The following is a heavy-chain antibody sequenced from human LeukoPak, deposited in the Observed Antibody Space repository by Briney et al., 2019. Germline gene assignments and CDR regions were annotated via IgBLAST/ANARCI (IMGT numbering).Heavy chain of an antibody. D-gene: IGHD6-19*01. CDR2: IWYDGSNR. V-gene: IGHV3-33*01. Sequence: PGRSLRLSCAASGFTFSSYGMHWVRQAPGKGLEWVAVIWYDGSNRNYTDSVKGRFTISRNNSKNTLYLQMNSLSAEDTAVYYCARDRLNVGKGSGWFLGPLYYFDYWGQGTLVTVSS. J-gene: IGHJ4*02. CDR1: GFTFSSYG. CDR3: ARDRLNVGKGSGWFLGPLYYFDY.